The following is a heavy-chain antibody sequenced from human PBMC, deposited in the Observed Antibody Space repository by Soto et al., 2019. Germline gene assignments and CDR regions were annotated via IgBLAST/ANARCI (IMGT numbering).Heavy chain of an antibody. V-gene: IGHV3-23*01. J-gene: IGHJ4*02. Sequence: EVQLLESGGGLVQPGGSLRLSCAASGFTFSSYAMSWVRQAPGKGLEWVSAISGSGGSTYYADSVKGRFTISRDNSKNTLYLQMNRLRAEDTAVYYCANGYGDYVGFDYWGQGTLVTVSS. D-gene: IGHD4-17*01. CDR3: ANGYGDYVGFDY. CDR2: ISGSGGST. CDR1: GFTFSSYA.